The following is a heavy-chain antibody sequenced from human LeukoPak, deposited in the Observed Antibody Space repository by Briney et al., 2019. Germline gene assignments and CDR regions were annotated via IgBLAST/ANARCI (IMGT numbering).Heavy chain of an antibody. J-gene: IGHJ4*02. Sequence: SETLSLTCTVSGGSISSYYWSWIRQPPGKGLEWIACIYYSGSTNYNPSLKSRVTISVDTSKNQFSLKLSSVTAADTAVYYCARYVWGSYPTFEDYWGQGTLVTVAS. CDR3: ARYVWGSYPTFEDY. V-gene: IGHV4-59*01. CDR1: GGSISSYY. CDR2: IYYSGST. D-gene: IGHD3-16*02.